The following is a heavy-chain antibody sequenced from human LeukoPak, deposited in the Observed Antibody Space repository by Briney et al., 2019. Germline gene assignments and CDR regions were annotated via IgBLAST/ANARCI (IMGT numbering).Heavy chain of an antibody. D-gene: IGHD3-22*01. Sequence: PGGSLRLSCAASGFTFSSYAMRWVRQAPGKGLEWVSAISGSGGSTYYADSVKGRFTISRDNSKNTLYLQMNSLRAEDTALYYCAKAKVQYYDLFDIWGQGTMVTVSS. V-gene: IGHV3-23*01. J-gene: IGHJ3*02. CDR1: GFTFSSYA. CDR2: ISGSGGST. CDR3: AKAKVQYYDLFDI.